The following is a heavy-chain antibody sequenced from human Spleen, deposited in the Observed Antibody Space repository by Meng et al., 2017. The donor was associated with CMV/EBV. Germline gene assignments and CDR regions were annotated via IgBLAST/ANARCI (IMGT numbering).Heavy chain of an antibody. CDR3: AKDEGDPY. J-gene: IGHJ4*02. Sequence: GESLKISCAASGFTFSIYSMNWVRQAPGKGLEWVALIWYDGSNEYYADSVKGRFTISRDNSKNTLYLQMNSLRADDAAVYYCAKDEGDPYWGQGTLVTVSS. V-gene: IGHV3-33*06. CDR1: GFTFSIYS. D-gene: IGHD3-16*01. CDR2: IWYDGSNE.